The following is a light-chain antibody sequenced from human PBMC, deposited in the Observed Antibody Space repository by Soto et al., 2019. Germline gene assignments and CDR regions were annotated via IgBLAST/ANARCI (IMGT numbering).Light chain of an antibody. CDR1: QGISSY. J-gene: IGKJ1*01. Sequence: IQLTQSPSSLSASVGDRVTITCRASQGISSYLAWYQQKPGKAPKLLIYAASTLQSGVPSRFSGSGSGTDFTLTISSLQPKDFANYYCQQLNSYPRTFGQGTKVEIK. CDR2: AAS. V-gene: IGKV1-9*01. CDR3: QQLNSYPRT.